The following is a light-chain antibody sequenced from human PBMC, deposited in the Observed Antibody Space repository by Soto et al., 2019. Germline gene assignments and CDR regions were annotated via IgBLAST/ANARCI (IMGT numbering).Light chain of an antibody. Sequence: DIQMTQSPSSLSASVGDRVTITCQASQAISKSLNWFQQKPGKAPKLLIYDASNLETGVPSRFSGSGSGTDFTFTISNLQPEDIATYYCQQYDHLGTFGQGTKLEIK. CDR1: QAISKS. V-gene: IGKV1-33*01. CDR2: DAS. J-gene: IGKJ2*02. CDR3: QQYDHLGT.